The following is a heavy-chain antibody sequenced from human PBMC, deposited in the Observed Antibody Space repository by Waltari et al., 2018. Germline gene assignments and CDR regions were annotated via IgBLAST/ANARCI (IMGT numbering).Heavy chain of an antibody. J-gene: IGHJ4*02. CDR1: GFTFSNFG. V-gene: IGHV3-30*02. Sequence: QVNLVESGGGVVQPGGSLRLSCATSGFTFSNFGMHWVGQAPGKGLGWVALIWFEGSDKFYADSVRGRFTISRDNSARTLYLDMDSLRLDDTAMYYCAKDAFGNTYLDFWGQGTLVTVSS. D-gene: IGHD2-2*02. CDR3: AKDAFGNTYLDF. CDR2: IWFEGSDK.